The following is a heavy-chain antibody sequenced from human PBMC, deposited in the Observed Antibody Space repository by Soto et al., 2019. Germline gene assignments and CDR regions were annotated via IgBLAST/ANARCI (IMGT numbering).Heavy chain of an antibody. CDR2: LNMDGSTT. CDR1: GFTFNLYW. V-gene: IGHV3-74*01. Sequence: GGSLRLSCAASGFTFNLYWMHWIRQAPGKGLVWVSRLNMDGSTTNYADSVKGRFIISRDSSKNTVYLQMYDLRAEDTAMYYCARGVRNYYGMDVWGQGTTVTVSS. CDR3: ARGVRNYYGMDV. J-gene: IGHJ6*02.